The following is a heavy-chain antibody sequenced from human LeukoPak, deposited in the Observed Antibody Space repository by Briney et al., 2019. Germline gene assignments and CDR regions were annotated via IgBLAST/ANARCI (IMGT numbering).Heavy chain of an antibody. V-gene: IGHV4-59*01. D-gene: IGHD6-19*01. CDR3: ARVSSGWSVYYYMDV. Sequence: SETLSLTCTVSGGSISSYYWSWIRQPPGKGLECIGYIYYSGSTNYNPSLKSRVTISVDTSKNQFSRKLSSVTAADTAVYYCARVSSGWSVYYYMDVWGKGTTVTVSS. CDR1: GGSISSYY. CDR2: IYYSGST. J-gene: IGHJ6*03.